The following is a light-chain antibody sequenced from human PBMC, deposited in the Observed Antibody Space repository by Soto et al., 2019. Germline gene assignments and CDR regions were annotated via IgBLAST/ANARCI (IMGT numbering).Light chain of an antibody. V-gene: IGKV3-11*01. CDR3: QQFNNWPRT. Sequence: EIVLTQSPATLSLSPGERATLSCWASQSVNRYLVWYQQKPGQAPRLLMYDASKRATGIPARFSGSGSGTEFTLTISSLQSEDFAVYYCQQFNNWPRTFGQGTKVDIK. J-gene: IGKJ1*01. CDR1: QSVNRY. CDR2: DAS.